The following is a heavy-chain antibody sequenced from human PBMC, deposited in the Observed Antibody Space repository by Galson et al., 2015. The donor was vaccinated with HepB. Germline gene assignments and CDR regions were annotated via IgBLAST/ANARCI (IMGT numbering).Heavy chain of an antibody. Sequence: SLRLSCAASGFTFSDYYMSWIRQAPGKGLEWVSYISSSRSYTNYADSVKVRFTISRDNAKNSLYLQMTSLRDEDTAVYYCAKSSSGYYYVYWGQGTLVTVSS. D-gene: IGHD3-22*01. J-gene: IGHJ4*02. CDR2: ISSSRSYT. CDR1: GFTFSDYY. CDR3: AKSSSGYYYVY. V-gene: IGHV3-11*06.